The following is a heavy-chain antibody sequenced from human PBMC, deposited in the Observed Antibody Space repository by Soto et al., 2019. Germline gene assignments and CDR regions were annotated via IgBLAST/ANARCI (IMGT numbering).Heavy chain of an antibody. V-gene: IGHV4-59*08. CDR2: IYYSGST. Sequence: PSETLSLTCTVSGGSISSYYWSWIRQPPGKGLEWIGYIYYSGSTNYNPSLKSRVTISVDTSKNQFSLKLSSVTAADTAVYYCARSSYDILTGYYKENWFDPWAQGTLVPVS. CDR1: GGSISSYY. D-gene: IGHD3-9*01. CDR3: ARSSYDILTGYYKENWFDP. J-gene: IGHJ5*02.